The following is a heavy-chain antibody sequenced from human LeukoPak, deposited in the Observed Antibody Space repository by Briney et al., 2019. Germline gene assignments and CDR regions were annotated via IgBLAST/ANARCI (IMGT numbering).Heavy chain of an antibody. D-gene: IGHD2-2*01. CDR2: INHSGST. V-gene: IGHV4-34*01. CDR3: ARGNFYCSNTSCYLTTFDY. CDR1: GGSFSGYY. Sequence: PSETLSLTCAVYGGSFSGYYWSWIRHPPGKGLEWIGEINHSGSTNYNPSLKSRVTISVDTSKNQFSLKLSSVTAADTAVYYCARGNFYCSNTSCYLTTFDYWGQGTLVTVSS. J-gene: IGHJ4*02.